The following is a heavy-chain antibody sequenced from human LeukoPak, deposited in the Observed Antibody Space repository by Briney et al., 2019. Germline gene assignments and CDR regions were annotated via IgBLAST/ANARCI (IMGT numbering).Heavy chain of an antibody. D-gene: IGHD6-13*01. Sequence: PSETLSLTCAVYGGSFSVYYWSWIRQSPGKGPECIGEINHSGNSKYNPSLKSRVTISLDTSKNQFSLKVSSVTAADTAVYYCARDAGAAAGPEYYFDYWGRGTLVTVSS. CDR1: GGSFSVYY. J-gene: IGHJ4*02. V-gene: IGHV4-34*01. CDR2: INHSGNS. CDR3: ARDAGAAAGPEYYFDY.